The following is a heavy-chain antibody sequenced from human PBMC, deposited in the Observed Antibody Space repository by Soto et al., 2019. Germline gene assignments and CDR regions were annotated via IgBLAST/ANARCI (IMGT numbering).Heavy chain of an antibody. CDR3: AAKGGRSGYPVENLDY. D-gene: IGHD5-12*01. CDR1: GGTFSSYA. V-gene: IGHV1-69*12. J-gene: IGHJ4*02. Sequence: QVQLVQSGAEVKKPGSSVKVSCKASGGTFSSYAISWVRQAPGQGLEWMGGIIPIFGTANYAQKFQGRVTNTADESTSRAYMELRSRRSGDTAVYYCAAKGGRSGYPVENLDYWGQGTLVTVSS. CDR2: IIPIFGTA.